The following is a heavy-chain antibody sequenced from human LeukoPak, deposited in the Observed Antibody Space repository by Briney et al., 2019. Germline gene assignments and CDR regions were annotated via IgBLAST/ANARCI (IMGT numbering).Heavy chain of an antibody. Sequence: SETLSLTCTVSGGSISSSPYYWAWIRQPPGRGLEWLGSIYYRGNTYHNPSLKSRVTISVDPSKHKFSLSVISVTAADTAVYFCARPTTGPATQGYDSWGQGILVTVAS. CDR2: IYYRGNT. CDR3: ARPTTGPATQGYDS. D-gene: IGHD1-1*01. CDR1: GGSISSSPYY. V-gene: IGHV4-39*01. J-gene: IGHJ4*02.